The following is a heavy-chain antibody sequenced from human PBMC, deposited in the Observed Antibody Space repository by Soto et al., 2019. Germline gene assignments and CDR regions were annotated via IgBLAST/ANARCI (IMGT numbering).Heavy chain of an antibody. CDR3: AREYDGSGLNSPNTFDV. J-gene: IGHJ3*01. CDR1: GGSFSGYT. D-gene: IGHD3-16*01. Sequence: QVQLVQSGAEVKKPGSSVKVSCKASGGSFSGYTISWVRQAPGQGLEWMGRIIPVISITNYAQNFQGRITITADKSTRTAYMELDSLRSEDTALYYCAREYDGSGLNSPNTFDVWGQGTMVTVSA. CDR2: IIPVISIT. V-gene: IGHV1-69*02.